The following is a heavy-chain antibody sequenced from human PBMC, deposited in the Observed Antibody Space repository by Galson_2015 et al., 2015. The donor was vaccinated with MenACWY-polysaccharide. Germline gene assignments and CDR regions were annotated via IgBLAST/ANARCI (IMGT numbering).Heavy chain of an antibody. CDR2: VHSSGST. Sequence: TLSLTCTVSGGSMRSYYWSWIRQPPGKRLEWIGYVHSSGSTYYNPSLRSRATISVDTSKNQFSLELSSVTAADTAVYYCARDLGSGSYSSTNYYYNGMDVWGQGTTVTVSS. CDR3: ARDLGSGSYSSTNYYYNGMDV. J-gene: IGHJ6*02. V-gene: IGHV4-59*01. D-gene: IGHD3-10*01. CDR1: GGSMRSYY.